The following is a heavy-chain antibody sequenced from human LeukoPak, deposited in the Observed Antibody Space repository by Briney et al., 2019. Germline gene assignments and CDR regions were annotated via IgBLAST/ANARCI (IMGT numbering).Heavy chain of an antibody. Sequence: GGTLRLSCAASGFTFSSYWMHWVRQAPGKGLVWVSRIKSDGSSTSYADSVKGRFTISRDNAKNTLYLQMNGLRAEDTAVYYCARVAAASGAFDIWGQGTMVTVSS. CDR3: ARVAAASGAFDI. CDR2: IKSDGSST. D-gene: IGHD6-13*01. CDR1: GFTFSSYW. J-gene: IGHJ3*02. V-gene: IGHV3-74*01.